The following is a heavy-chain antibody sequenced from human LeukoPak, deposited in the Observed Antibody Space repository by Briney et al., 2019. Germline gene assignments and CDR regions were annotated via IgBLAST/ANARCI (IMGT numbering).Heavy chain of an antibody. J-gene: IGHJ3*02. CDR2: ISYDGSNK. CDR1: GFTFSSYA. Sequence: GGSLRLSCAASGFTFSSYAMHWVRQAPGKGLEWVAVISYDGSNKYYADSVKGRFTISRDNSKNTLYLQMNSLRAEDTAVYYCARPNDYYDSSGYYYPDAFDIWGQGTMVTVSS. CDR3: ARPNDYYDSSGYYYPDAFDI. D-gene: IGHD3-22*01. V-gene: IGHV3-30*04.